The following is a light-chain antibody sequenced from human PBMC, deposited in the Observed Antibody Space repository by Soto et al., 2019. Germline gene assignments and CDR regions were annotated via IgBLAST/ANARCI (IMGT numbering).Light chain of an antibody. CDR1: SSDLGASDS. J-gene: IGLJ1*01. V-gene: IGLV2-8*01. CDR3: SSYAGGNKLV. CDR2: EVA. Sequence: QSALTQPPSASGSPGQSVTSSCTGTSSDLGASDSVSWYQQHPGKAPKLMIYEVAKRPSGVPDRFSGSKSGNTASLTVSGLQADDESDYYCSSYAGGNKLVFGTGTKLTVL.